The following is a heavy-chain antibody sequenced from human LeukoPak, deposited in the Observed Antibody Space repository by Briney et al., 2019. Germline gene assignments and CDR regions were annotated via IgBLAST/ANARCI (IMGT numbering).Heavy chain of an antibody. Sequence: GGSLRLSCAAPGFTFSSYAMSWVRQAPGKGLEWVSAISGSGGSTYYADSVKGRFTISRDNSKNTLYLQMNSLRAEDTAVYYCARDRAFLEWGIMDVWGQGTTVTVSS. CDR3: ARDRAFLEWGIMDV. CDR2: ISGSGGST. CDR1: GFTFSSYA. J-gene: IGHJ6*02. V-gene: IGHV3-23*01. D-gene: IGHD3-3*02.